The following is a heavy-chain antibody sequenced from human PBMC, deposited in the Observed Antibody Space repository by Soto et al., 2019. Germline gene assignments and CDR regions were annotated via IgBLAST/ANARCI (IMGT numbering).Heavy chain of an antibody. Sequence: SETLSLTCAVYGGSFSGYYWSWIRQPPGKGLEWIGEINHSGSTNYNPSLKSRVTISVDTSKNQFSLKLSSVTAADTAVYYCARVRLYCSSTSCYSYYYYYMDVWGKGTTVTVSS. CDR1: GGSFSGYY. V-gene: IGHV4-34*01. CDR3: ARVRLYCSSTSCYSYYYYYMDV. D-gene: IGHD2-2*02. J-gene: IGHJ6*03. CDR2: INHSGST.